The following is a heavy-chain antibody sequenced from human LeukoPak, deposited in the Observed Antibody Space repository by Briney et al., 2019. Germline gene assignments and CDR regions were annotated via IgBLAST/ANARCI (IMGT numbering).Heavy chain of an antibody. CDR3: AREYKVLDYFDY. D-gene: IGHD2-8*02. J-gene: IGHJ4*02. Sequence: SETLSLTCTVSGGSISSGDYYWSWLRQPPGKGLEWIGYIYYSGSTYYNPSLKSRVTISVDTSKNQFSLKLSSVTAADTAVYFCAREYKVLDYFDYWGQGTLVTVSS. V-gene: IGHV4-30-4*08. CDR2: IYYSGST. CDR1: GGSISSGDYY.